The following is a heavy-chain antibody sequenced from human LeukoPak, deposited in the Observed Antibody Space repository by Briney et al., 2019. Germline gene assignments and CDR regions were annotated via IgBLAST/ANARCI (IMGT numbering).Heavy chain of an antibody. J-gene: IGHJ4*02. D-gene: IGHD3-22*01. V-gene: IGHV3-48*04. CDR2: ISSSSSTI. Sequence: GGSLRLSCAASGFTFSSYSMNWVRQAPGKGLEWVSYISSSSSTIYYADSVKGRFTISRDNAKNSLYLQMNSLRAEDTAVYYCARGDHDSSGYYYEDYWGQGTLVTVSS. CDR1: GFTFSSYS. CDR3: ARGDHDSSGYYYEDY.